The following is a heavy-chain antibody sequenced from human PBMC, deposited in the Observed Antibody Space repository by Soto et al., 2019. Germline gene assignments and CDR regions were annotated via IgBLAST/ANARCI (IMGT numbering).Heavy chain of an antibody. CDR1: GYIFVNYG. CDR3: ATVDNYVTPTPQDV. J-gene: IGHJ6*02. D-gene: IGHD3-16*01. CDR2: SSPYSGNT. V-gene: IGHV1-18*01. Sequence: QVQLVQSGDEVRKPGSSVKVSCKASGYIFVNYGIAWVRQAPGQGLEWMGWSSPYSGNTHYASKVQGRLTMTTDTYTSTAYMDLGSLTSDDTAVYYCATVDNYVTPTPQDVWGQGTTVTVSS.